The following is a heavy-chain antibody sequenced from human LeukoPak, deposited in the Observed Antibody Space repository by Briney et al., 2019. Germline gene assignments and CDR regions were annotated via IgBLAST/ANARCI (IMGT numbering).Heavy chain of an antibody. D-gene: IGHD6-13*01. Sequence: SVKVSCKASGGTFSSYAISWVRQASGQGLEWMGGIIPIFGTANYAQKFQGRVTITADESTSTAYMELSSLRSEDTAVYYCAREYSSSWGLYYFDYWGQGTLVTVSS. CDR2: IIPIFGTA. CDR1: GGTFSSYA. V-gene: IGHV1-69*13. J-gene: IGHJ4*02. CDR3: AREYSSSWGLYYFDY.